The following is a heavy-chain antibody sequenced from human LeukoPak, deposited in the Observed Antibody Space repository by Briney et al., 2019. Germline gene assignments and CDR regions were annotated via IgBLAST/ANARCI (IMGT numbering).Heavy chain of an antibody. CDR2: ISWDGGST. Sequence: PGRSLRLSCAASGFTFDDYTMHWVRQAPGKGLEWVSLISWDGGSTYYADSVKGRFTISRDNSKNSLYLQMNSLRTEDTALYYCAKGPHSQPFDYWGQGTLVTVSS. V-gene: IGHV3-43*01. J-gene: IGHJ4*02. CDR1: GFTFDDYT. D-gene: IGHD2-15*01. CDR3: AKGPHSQPFDY.